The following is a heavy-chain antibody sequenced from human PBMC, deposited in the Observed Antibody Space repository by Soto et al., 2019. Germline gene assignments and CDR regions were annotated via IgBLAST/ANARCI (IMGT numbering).Heavy chain of an antibody. CDR1: GGSISSGGYY. V-gene: IGHV4-31*03. D-gene: IGHD6-13*01. Sequence: SETLSLTCTVSGGSISSGGYYWSWIRQHPGKGLEWIGYIYYSGSTYYNPSLKSRVTISVDTSKNQFSLKLSSVTAADTAVYYCARDFSAAGTGGYYYYYGMDVWGQGTTVTVSS. J-gene: IGHJ6*02. CDR3: ARDFSAAGTGGYYYYYGMDV. CDR2: IYYSGST.